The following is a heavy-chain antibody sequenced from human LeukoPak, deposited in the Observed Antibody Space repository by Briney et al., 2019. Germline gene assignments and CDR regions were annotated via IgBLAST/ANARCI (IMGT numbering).Heavy chain of an antibody. CDR3: ARGGGSGWYLWFDP. V-gene: IGHV4-34*01. CDR2: INHSGST. J-gene: IGHJ5*02. CDR1: GITFSSYA. Sequence: GSLRLSCAASGITFSSYAMSWIRQPPGKGLEWIGEINHSGSTNYNPSLKSRVTISVDTSKNQFSLKLSSVTAADTAVYYCARGGGSGWYLWFDPWGQGTLVTVSS. D-gene: IGHD6-19*01.